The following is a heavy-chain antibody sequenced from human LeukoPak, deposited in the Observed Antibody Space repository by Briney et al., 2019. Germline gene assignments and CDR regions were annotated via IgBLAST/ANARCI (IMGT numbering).Heavy chain of an antibody. V-gene: IGHV4-30-4*08. J-gene: IGHJ4*02. CDR3: ARARNGGEFDY. Sequence: SETLSLTCTVSGVSISSGDYYWSWIRQPPGKGLEWIGYIYYSGSTYYNPSLKSRVTISVDTSKNQFSLKLSSVTAADTAVYYCARARNGGEFDYWGQGTLVTVSS. CDR1: GVSISSGDYY. CDR2: IYYSGST. D-gene: IGHD2-21*01.